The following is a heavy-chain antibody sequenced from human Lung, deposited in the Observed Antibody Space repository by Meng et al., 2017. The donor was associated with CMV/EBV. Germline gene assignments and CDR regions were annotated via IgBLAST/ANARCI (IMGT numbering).Heavy chain of an antibody. J-gene: IGHJ4*02. CDR1: GYTFGSYG. CDR3: ASGTPGRSYCDY. D-gene: IGHD2-15*01. CDR2: FVNYVDT. Sequence: VHVLQSGPEVKKHGDSGRVSGKASGYTFGSYGICWVRQAPGQGLEWMGWFVNYVDTYPAPKFQGRVTMTTDTHTNTAFMELRSLTSDDTAVYYCASGTPGRSYCDYWGQGTLVTVSS. V-gene: IGHV1-18*01.